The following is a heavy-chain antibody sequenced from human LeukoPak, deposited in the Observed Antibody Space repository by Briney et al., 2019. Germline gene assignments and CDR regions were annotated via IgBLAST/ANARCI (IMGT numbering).Heavy chain of an antibody. CDR1: GYTFTGYY. Sequence: ASMTVSCNASGYTFTGYYMHWVRQAPGQGLEWMGWINPNSGGTNYAQKFQGRVTMTRDTPISTAYMELSRLRSDDTAVYYCARTHYGEYWFDPWGQGTLVPVP. CDR2: INPNSGGT. J-gene: IGHJ5*02. CDR3: ARTHYGEYWFDP. V-gene: IGHV1-2*02. D-gene: IGHD4-17*01.